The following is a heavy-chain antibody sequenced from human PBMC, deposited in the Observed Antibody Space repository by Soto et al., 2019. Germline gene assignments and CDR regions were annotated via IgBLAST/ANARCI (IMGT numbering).Heavy chain of an antibody. Sequence: QLVESGGGLVQPGGSLRLSCAASGFTFSTYSMNWVRQAPGKGLEWVSGIAFNSGNTAYADSVKGRFTISRDNAKNSLYLQMNSLRAEDTALYYCAKDLRTSWIFGNFDSWGQGTLVTVSS. CDR2: IAFNSGNT. V-gene: IGHV3-9*01. D-gene: IGHD3-3*01. CDR3: AKDLRTSWIFGNFDS. J-gene: IGHJ4*02. CDR1: GFTFSTYS.